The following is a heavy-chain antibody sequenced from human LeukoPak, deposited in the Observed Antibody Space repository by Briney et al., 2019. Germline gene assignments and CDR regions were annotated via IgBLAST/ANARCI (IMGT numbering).Heavy chain of an antibody. CDR1: GFTFSSYG. CDR3: AKGIAVAGTLLTPPDC. V-gene: IGHV3-30*18. CDR2: ISYDGSNK. D-gene: IGHD6-19*01. J-gene: IGHJ4*02. Sequence: GGSLRLSCAASGFTFSSYGMHWVRQAPGKWLEWVAVISYDGSNKYYADSVKGRFPISRDNSKNTLYLQMNSLRAEDTAVYYCAKGIAVAGTLLTPPDCWGQGTLVTVSS.